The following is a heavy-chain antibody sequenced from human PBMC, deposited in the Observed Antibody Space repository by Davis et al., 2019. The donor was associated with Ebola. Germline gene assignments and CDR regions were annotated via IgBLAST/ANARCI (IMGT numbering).Heavy chain of an antibody. CDR1: GGSISSYY. D-gene: IGHD2-2*01. J-gene: IGHJ5*02. V-gene: IGHV4-59*12. Sequence: SDTLSLTCTVSGGSISSYYWSWIRQPPGKGLEWIGYIYYSGSTNYNPSLKSRVTISVDTSKNQFSLKLSSVTAADTAVYYCARGNHYCSSTSCYSSWFDPWGQGTLVTVSS. CDR2: IYYSGST. CDR3: ARGNHYCSSTSCYSSWFDP.